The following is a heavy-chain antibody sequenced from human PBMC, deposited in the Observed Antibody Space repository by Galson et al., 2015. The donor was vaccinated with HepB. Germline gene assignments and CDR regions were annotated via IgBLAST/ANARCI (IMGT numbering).Heavy chain of an antibody. CDR2: INDDGRNT. J-gene: IGHJ4*02. CDR1: GFIIRNYG. Sequence: SLRLSCAASGFIIRNYGMRWVRQAPGKGLEWVSTINDDGRNTHYADNVRGRFTISKDTSENTLYLHMNSLRADDTAVYYCTKGDGGYYEIDYWGQGALVSVSS. CDR3: TKGDGGYYEIDY. D-gene: IGHD1-26*01. V-gene: IGHV3-23*01.